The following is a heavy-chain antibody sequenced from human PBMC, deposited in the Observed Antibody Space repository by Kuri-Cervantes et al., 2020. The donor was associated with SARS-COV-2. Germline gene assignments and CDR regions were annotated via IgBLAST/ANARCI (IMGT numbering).Heavy chain of an antibody. D-gene: IGHD3-22*01. CDR1: GGSISSRSYY. Sequence: LSCSVSGGSISSRSYYWGWIRQPPGKGLEWIGSIYYSGSTNYNPTLKSRVTISVDTSTNQFSLNLTSVTAADTAVYYCARQGGYYGMDVWGQGTTVTVSS. CDR3: ARQGGYYGMDV. V-gene: IGHV4-39*01. CDR2: IYYSGST. J-gene: IGHJ6*02.